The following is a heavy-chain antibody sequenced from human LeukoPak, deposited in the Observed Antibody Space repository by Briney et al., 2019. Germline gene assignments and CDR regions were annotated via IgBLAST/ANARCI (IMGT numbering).Heavy chain of an antibody. CDR1: GFTFGSYA. D-gene: IGHD2-15*01. CDR3: AKGPVVTFDI. V-gene: IGHV3-23*01. Sequence: GGSLRLSCAASGFTFGSYALNWVRQAPGKGLEWVSAINGGGGSTYYADSVKGRFTISRDNSKTTLYLQMSSLRAEDAAVYYCAKGPVVTFDIWGQGTMVTVSS. CDR2: INGGGGST. J-gene: IGHJ3*02.